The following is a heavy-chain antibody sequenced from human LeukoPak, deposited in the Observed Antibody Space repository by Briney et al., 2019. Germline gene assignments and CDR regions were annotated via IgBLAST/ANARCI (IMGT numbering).Heavy chain of an antibody. CDR3: ARDWDGSSGWKTCYYFDY. J-gene: IGHJ4*02. V-gene: IGHV4-4*07. Sequence: SETLCLTCTVSGGSISSYYWSWIRQPAGKGLEWIGRIYTSGSTNYNPSLKSRVTMSVDTSKNQFSLKLSSVTAADTAVYYCARDWDGSSGWKTCYYFDYWGQGTLVTVSS. CDR1: GGSISSYY. D-gene: IGHD6-19*01. CDR2: IYTSGST.